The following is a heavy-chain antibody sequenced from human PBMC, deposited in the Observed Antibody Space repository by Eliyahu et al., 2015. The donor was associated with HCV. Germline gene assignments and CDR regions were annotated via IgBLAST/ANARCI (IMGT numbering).Heavy chain of an antibody. CDR3: ARNSYDIRYGYYFDL. J-gene: IGHJ2*01. D-gene: IGHD2-15*01. Sequence: VQLVESGRVLVQPGESLRLTCEAAGFTVSKAYMSWVRQAPGKGLEWVSILYSSGQTYYADSLQDRFTISRDSSKNTLFLQLNNLRAEDTALYYCARNSYDIRYGYYFDLWGRGTLVTVSS. V-gene: IGHV3-66*01. CDR2: LYSSGQT. CDR1: GFTVSKAY.